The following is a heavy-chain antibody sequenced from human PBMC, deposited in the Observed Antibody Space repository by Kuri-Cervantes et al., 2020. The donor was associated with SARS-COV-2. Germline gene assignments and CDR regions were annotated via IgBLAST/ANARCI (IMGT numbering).Heavy chain of an antibody. CDR3: AKSASSGYYHIDY. V-gene: IGHV3-33*06. Sequence: GESLKISCAASGFTFSGHWIHWVRQAPGKGLVWVAVIWYDGSNKYYADSVKGRFTISRDNSKNTLYLQMNSLRAEDTAVYYCAKSASSGYYHIDYWGQGTLVTVSS. CDR2: IWYDGSNK. D-gene: IGHD3-22*01. J-gene: IGHJ4*02. CDR1: GFTFSGHW.